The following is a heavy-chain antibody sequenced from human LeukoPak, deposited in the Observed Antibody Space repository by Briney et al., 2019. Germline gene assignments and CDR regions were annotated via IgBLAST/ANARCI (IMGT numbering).Heavy chain of an antibody. Sequence: SETLSLTCSVSGGSMNNYYWNWIRQSADKGLEWIGRIYATGSTDHNPSLKSRVTLSLDTSQNHFSLILTSVTDADTAVYFCARDKAVDSDSSGYYYNRGLDQWGQGILVTVSS. J-gene: IGHJ4*02. D-gene: IGHD3-22*01. CDR2: IYATGST. CDR3: ARDKAVDSDSSGYYYNRGLDQ. CDR1: GGSMNNYY. V-gene: IGHV4-4*07.